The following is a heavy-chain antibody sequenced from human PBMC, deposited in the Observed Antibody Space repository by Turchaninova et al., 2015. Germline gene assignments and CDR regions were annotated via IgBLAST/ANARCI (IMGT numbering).Heavy chain of an antibody. CDR2: IDPTDSYT. J-gene: IGHJ4*02. CDR3: ARHLAYNYAERTVDY. V-gene: IGHV5-10-1*03. D-gene: IGHD1-1*01. CDR1: GYGVPNSR. Sequence: QLSQSGSGGKRLVGFVSSSWKGAGYGVPNSRMSWVRPMPGKGLEWMGRIDPTDSYTNNRPSFQGHVTISADKSISTAYLQWSSLKASDTAIYYCARHLAYNYAERTVDYWGQGTLVIVSS.